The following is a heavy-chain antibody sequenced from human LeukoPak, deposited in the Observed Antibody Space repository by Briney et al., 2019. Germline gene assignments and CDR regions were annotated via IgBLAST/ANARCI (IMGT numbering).Heavy chain of an antibody. CDR2: INGDGSTT. J-gene: IGHJ1*01. D-gene: IGHD3-22*01. CDR1: GFTFSRYW. V-gene: IGHV3-74*01. Sequence: GGSLRLSCAASGFTFSRYWMHWVRQAPGKGLVWVSRINGDGSTTSYADPVKGGFTISRDNAKNTLYLQMNSLRAEDTAVYYCATGNYYDSRGYYTFGHWGQGTLVTVSS. CDR3: ATGNYYDSRGYYTFGH.